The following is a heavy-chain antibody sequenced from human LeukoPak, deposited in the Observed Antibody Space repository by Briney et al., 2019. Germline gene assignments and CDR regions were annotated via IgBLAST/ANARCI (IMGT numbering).Heavy chain of an antibody. Sequence: GGSLRLSCAASGFTFSAYGMHWVRQAPGKGLEWVAVIWSDGGKSYNSDSVKGRFAISRDNSKNTLYLQMNSLRADDTAVYYCATDSIGPATDFDYWGQGTLVTVSS. J-gene: IGHJ4*02. CDR2: IWSDGGKS. CDR3: ATDSIGPATDFDY. CDR1: GFTFSAYG. V-gene: IGHV3-33*01. D-gene: IGHD2-2*01.